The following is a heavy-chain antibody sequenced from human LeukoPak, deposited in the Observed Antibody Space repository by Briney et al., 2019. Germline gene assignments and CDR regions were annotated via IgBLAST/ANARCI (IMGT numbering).Heavy chain of an antibody. Sequence: GGSLRLSCAASGFTFSSYEMNWVRQAPGKGLEWVSYISSSGITIYYADSVKGRFTISRDNAKNSLYLQMNSLRAEDTAVYYCAELGITMIGGVWGKGTPVTISS. D-gene: IGHD3-10*02. V-gene: IGHV3-48*03. CDR3: AELGITMIGGV. CDR1: GFTFSSYE. J-gene: IGHJ6*04. CDR2: ISSSGITI.